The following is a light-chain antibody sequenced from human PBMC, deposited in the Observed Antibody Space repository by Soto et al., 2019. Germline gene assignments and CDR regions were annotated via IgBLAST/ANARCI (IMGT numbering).Light chain of an antibody. V-gene: IGLV2-14*03. CDR2: DVS. J-gene: IGLJ1*01. Sequence: QSALTQPASVSGSPGQSITISCIGTNTDVGGYDRVSWYQQHPGGVPKLLIYDVSSRPSGVSSRFSGAKSGNTASLTISGLQADDESDYYCSSFADSSARDYVFGSGTKVTVL. CDR1: NTDVGGYDR. CDR3: SSFADSSARDYV.